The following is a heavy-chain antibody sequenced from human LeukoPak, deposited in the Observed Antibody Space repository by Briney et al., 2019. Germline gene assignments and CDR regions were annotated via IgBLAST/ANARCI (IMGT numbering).Heavy chain of an antibody. CDR1: GLTFSSYD. J-gene: IGHJ3*02. CDR2: IGATGDT. CDR3: VLGAYWNDDKNAFHI. V-gene: IGHV3-13*01. D-gene: IGHD1-1*01. Sequence: GGSLRLSCAASGLTFSSYDMHWVRQAPGKGLEGVSSIGATGDTYYAGSVKGRFTISRENAKKSLYLQMSSLRVEDTAVYFCVLGAYWNDDKNAFHIWGPGTMVTVSS.